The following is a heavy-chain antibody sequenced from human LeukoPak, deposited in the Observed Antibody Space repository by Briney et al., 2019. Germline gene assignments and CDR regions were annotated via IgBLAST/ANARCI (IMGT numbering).Heavy chain of an antibody. V-gene: IGHV3-30*18. CDR3: AKVRSSSGWFPDAFDI. Sequence: PGGSLRLSCAASGFTFSSYGMHWVRQAPGKGLEWVAVISYDGSNKYYADSVKGRFTISRDNSKNTLYLQMNSLRAEDTAVYYCAKVRSSSGWFPDAFDIWGQGTMVTVSS. CDR2: ISYDGSNK. D-gene: IGHD6-19*01. CDR1: GFTFSSYG. J-gene: IGHJ3*02.